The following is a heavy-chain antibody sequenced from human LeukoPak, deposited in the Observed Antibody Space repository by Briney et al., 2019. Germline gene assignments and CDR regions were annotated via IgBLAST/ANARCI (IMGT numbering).Heavy chain of an antibody. D-gene: IGHD4-17*01. CDR2: IYYSGST. Sequence: SETLSLTCTVSGGSVSSGSYYWSWIGQPPGKGLEWIGYIYYSGSTNYNPSLKRRVTISVDTSKNQSSLKLSSVPAADTAVYYCAREDYGDFVVDYWGQGTLVTVSS. CDR3: AREDYGDFVVDY. V-gene: IGHV4-61*01. J-gene: IGHJ4*02. CDR1: GGSVSSGSYY.